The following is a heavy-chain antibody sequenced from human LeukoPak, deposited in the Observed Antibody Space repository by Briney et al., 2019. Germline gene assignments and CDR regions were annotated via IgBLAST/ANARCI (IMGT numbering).Heavy chain of an antibody. CDR2: IIPIFGTA. Sequence: SVKVSCKASGGTFSSYAISWVRQAPGQGLEWMGRIIPIFGTANYAQKFQGRVTITTDESTSTAYMELSSLRSEDTAVYYCARGYCSGSSCYYFDYWGQGTLVTVSS. J-gene: IGHJ4*02. CDR3: ARGYCSGSSCYYFDY. V-gene: IGHV1-69*05. CDR1: GGTFSSYA. D-gene: IGHD2-15*01.